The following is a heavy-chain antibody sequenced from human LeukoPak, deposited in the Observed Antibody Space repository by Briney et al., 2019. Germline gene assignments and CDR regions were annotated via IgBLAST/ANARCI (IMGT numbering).Heavy chain of an antibody. J-gene: IGHJ6*03. Sequence: ASVKVSCKACGYTFTSYGISWVRQAPGQGLEWMGWISAYNRNTNYAQKLQGRVTMTTDTSTSTAYMELRSLRSDDTAVYYCASGARGYCSSTSCFKDYYYYYMDVWGKGTTVTVSS. CDR1: GYTFTSYG. CDR3: ASGARGYCSSTSCFKDYYYYYMDV. CDR2: ISAYNRNT. V-gene: IGHV1-18*01. D-gene: IGHD2-2*01.